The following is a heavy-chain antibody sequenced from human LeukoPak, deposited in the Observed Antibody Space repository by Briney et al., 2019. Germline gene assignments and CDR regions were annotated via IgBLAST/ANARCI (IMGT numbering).Heavy chain of an antibody. J-gene: IGHJ4*02. Sequence: TTSETLSLTCTVSGGSISSSYWSWIPQPPGKGLEWIGYIYYSGSTNYNPSSKSRVAISVDTSKNQFSLKLSSVTAADTAVYYCATWGIAVAGTFDYWGQGTLVTVST. CDR1: GGSISSSY. V-gene: IGHV4-59*08. CDR2: IYYSGST. D-gene: IGHD6-19*01. CDR3: ATWGIAVAGTFDY.